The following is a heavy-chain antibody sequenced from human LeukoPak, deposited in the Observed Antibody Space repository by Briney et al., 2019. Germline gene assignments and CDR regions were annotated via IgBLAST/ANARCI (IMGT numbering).Heavy chain of an antibody. V-gene: IGHV3-15*01. Sequence: NPGGSLRLSCAASGFTFSNAWMSWVRQTPGKGLEWVGRIKSKTDGGTTDYAAPVKGRFTISRDDSKNTLYLQMNSLKTEDTAVYYCTTVSVVMITATRGGYWGQGTLVTVSS. CDR1: GFTFSNAW. CDR2: IKSKTDGGTT. D-gene: IGHD2-15*01. J-gene: IGHJ4*02. CDR3: TTVSVVMITATRGGY.